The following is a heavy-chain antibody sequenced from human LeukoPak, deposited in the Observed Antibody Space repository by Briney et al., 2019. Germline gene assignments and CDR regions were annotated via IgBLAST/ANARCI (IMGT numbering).Heavy chain of an antibody. V-gene: IGHV3-11*05. D-gene: IGHD2-2*01. Sequence: PGGSLRLSCAASGFTFSDYYMSWIRQAPGKGLEWVSYISSSSSYTNYADSVEGRFTISRDNAKNSLYLQMNSLRAEDTAVYYCARARCSSTSCYAGFDYWGQGTLVTVSS. CDR2: ISSSSSYT. CDR3: ARARCSSTSCYAGFDY. J-gene: IGHJ4*02. CDR1: GFTFSDYY.